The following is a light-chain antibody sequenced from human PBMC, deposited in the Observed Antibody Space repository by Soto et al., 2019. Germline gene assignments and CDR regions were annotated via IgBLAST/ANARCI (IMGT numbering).Light chain of an antibody. CDR1: SSDVGSYDH. Sequence: QSALTQPASVSGSPGESITISCSRTSSDVGSYDHVAWYQQFPGETPKLMIYEVSNRPSGVSSRFSGSKSGNTASLTISGLQAEDEADYYPISYTGSSTAYGFGSANKVT. CDR2: EVS. CDR3: ISYTGSSTAYG. J-gene: IGLJ1*01. V-gene: IGLV2-14*01.